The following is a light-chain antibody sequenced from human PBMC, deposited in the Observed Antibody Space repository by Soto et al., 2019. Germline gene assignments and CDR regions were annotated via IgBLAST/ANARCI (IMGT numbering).Light chain of an antibody. V-gene: IGKV4-1*01. Sequence: DIVMTQSPDSLAVSLGERATINCKSSQSVLYSSNNKNYLAWYQQKPGQPPKLLIYWASTRESGVPDRFSGRGSXXDFTLTISSLQAEDVAVYYCQQYYSTPYTFGQGTKLEIK. CDR1: QSVLYSSNNKNY. J-gene: IGKJ2*01. CDR2: WAS. CDR3: QQYYSTPYT.